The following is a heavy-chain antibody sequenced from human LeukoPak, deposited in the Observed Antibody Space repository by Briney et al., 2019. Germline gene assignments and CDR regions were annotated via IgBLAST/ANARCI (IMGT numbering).Heavy chain of an antibody. D-gene: IGHD4-17*01. CDR1: GVSISSSSYY. CDR2: IYYSGST. V-gene: IGHV4-39*01. Sequence: SETLSLTCTVSGVSISSSSYYWGWIRQPPGKGLEWIGSIYYSGSTYYDPSLKSRVTISVDTSKNQFSLKLSSVTAADTAVYYCARSYGDPLFDYWGQGTLATVSS. J-gene: IGHJ4*02. CDR3: ARSYGDPLFDY.